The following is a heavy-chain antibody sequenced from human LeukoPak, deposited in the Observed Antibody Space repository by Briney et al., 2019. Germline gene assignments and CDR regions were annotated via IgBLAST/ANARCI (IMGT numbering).Heavy chain of an antibody. J-gene: IGHJ1*01. V-gene: IGHV1-2*02. Sequence: ASVKVSCTASGYTFTGYYMHWVRQAPGQGLEWMGWINPNSGGTNYAQKVQGRVTMTRDTSISTAYMELSRLRSDDTAVYYCARDSYYDSSGYYSSEYFQHWGQGTLVTVSS. CDR2: INPNSGGT. CDR1: GYTFTGYY. D-gene: IGHD3-22*01. CDR3: ARDSYYDSSGYYSSEYFQH.